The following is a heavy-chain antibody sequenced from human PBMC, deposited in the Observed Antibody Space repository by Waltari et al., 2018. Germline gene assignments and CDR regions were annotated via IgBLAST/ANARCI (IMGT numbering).Heavy chain of an antibody. D-gene: IGHD6-6*01. CDR2: INPNRGGT. J-gene: IGHJ4*02. V-gene: IGHV1-2*02. Sequence: QVQLVQSGAEVKKPGASVKVSCKASGYTFTGYYMHWVRQAPGQGLEWMGWINPNRGGTNDAQKFQGRVTMTRDTSISTAYMELSRLRSDDTAVYYCARAQGIAARPGYWGQGTLVTVSS. CDR1: GYTFTGYY. CDR3: ARAQGIAARPGY.